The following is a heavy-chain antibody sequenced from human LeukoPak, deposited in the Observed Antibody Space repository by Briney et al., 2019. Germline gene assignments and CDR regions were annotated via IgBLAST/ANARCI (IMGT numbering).Heavy chain of an antibody. Sequence: GGSLRLSCGASGFTFSSYEMNWVRQAPGKGLEWLSYISGSGDTKYYTDSVKGRFTISRDNAKNTLYLQMNSLRAEDTAVYYCASGGVLGYCSSTSCQGGQGTLVTVSS. D-gene: IGHD2-2*01. CDR1: GFTFSSYE. CDR3: ASGGVLGYCSSTSCQ. J-gene: IGHJ4*02. V-gene: IGHV3-48*03. CDR2: ISGSGDTK.